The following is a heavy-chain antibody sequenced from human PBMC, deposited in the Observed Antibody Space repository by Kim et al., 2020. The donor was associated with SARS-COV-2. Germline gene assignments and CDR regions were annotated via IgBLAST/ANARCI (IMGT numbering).Heavy chain of an antibody. CDR2: IKSKTDGGTT. V-gene: IGHV3-15*01. Sequence: GGSLRLSCAASGFTFSNAWMTWVRQAPGKGLEWVGHIKSKTDGGTTDYAAPVKGRFTISRDDSQNTLYLQMNSLKTEDTAVYYCSTSNPRGPGTWWLRWAFSYFDYWGQGTLVTVSS. CDR3: STSNPRGPGTWWLRWAFSYFDY. D-gene: IGHD5-12*01. CDR1: GFTFSNAW. J-gene: IGHJ4*02.